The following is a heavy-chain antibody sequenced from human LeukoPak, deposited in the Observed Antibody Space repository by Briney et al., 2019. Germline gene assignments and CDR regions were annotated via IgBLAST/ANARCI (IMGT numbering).Heavy chain of an antibody. Sequence: ESGPTLVNPTQTLTLTCTFSGFSLSTSGVGVGWIRQPPGKALEWLALIYWDDDKRYSPSLKSRPTITNDTSKNQVVLTVTNMDPVDTATYFCARRRSDDSSGYYYPYFDCWGQGTLVTVSS. V-gene: IGHV2-5*02. J-gene: IGHJ4*02. CDR1: GFSLSTSGVG. CDR2: IYWDDDK. D-gene: IGHD3-22*01. CDR3: ARRRSDDSSGYYYPYFDC.